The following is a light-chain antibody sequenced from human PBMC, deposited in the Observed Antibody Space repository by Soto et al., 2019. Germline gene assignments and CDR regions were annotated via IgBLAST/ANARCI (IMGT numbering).Light chain of an antibody. Sequence: QSALAQPASVSGSPGQSITISCTGTSSDVGGYNYVSWYQHHPGKAPKLMISEVTNRPSGVSNRFSGSKSGNTASLTISGLQAEDEADYYCSSCASNNRGVFGTGTKVTVL. V-gene: IGLV2-14*01. CDR3: SSCASNNRGV. CDR1: SSDVGGYNY. CDR2: EVT. J-gene: IGLJ1*01.